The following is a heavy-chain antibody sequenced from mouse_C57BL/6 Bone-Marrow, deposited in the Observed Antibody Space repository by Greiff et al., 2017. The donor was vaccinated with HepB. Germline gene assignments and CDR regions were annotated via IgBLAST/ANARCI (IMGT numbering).Heavy chain of an antibody. CDR1: GYTFTDYY. CDR3: ARSFPY. CDR2: INPYNGGT. J-gene: IGHJ2*01. Sequence: EVMLVESGPVLVKPGASVKMSCKASGYTFTDYYMNWVKQSHGKSLEWIGVINPYNGGTSYNQKFKGKATLTVDKSSSTAYMELNSLTSEDSAVYYCARSFPYWGQGTTLTVSS. V-gene: IGHV1-19*01.